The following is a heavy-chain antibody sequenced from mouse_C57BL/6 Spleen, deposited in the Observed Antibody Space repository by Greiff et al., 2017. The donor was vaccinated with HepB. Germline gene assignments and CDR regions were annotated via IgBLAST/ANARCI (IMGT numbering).Heavy chain of an antibody. CDR2: IYPGDGDT. D-gene: IGHD1-1*01. V-gene: IGHV1-82*01. CDR1: GYAFSSSW. J-gene: IGHJ3*01. CDR3: ATGSRDVAWFAY. Sequence: QVQLKESGPELVKPGASVKISCKASGYAFSSSWMNWVKQRPGKGLEWIGRIYPGDGDTNYNGKFKGKATLTADKSSSTAYMQLSSLTSEDSAVYFCATGSRDVAWFAYWGQGTLVTVSA.